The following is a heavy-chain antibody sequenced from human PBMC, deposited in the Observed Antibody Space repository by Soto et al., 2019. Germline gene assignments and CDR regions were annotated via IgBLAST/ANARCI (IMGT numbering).Heavy chain of an antibody. CDR2: INHSGST. CDR1: GGSFSGYY. CDR3: ARGCSIAAAGKPRYYYYGMDV. V-gene: IGHV4-34*01. D-gene: IGHD6-13*01. J-gene: IGHJ6*02. Sequence: PSETLSLTCAVYGGSFSGYYWSWIRQPPGKGLEWIGEINHSGSTNYNPSLKSRVTISVDTSKNQFSLKLSSVTAADTAVYYCARGCSIAAAGKPRYYYYGMDVWGQGTTVTVSS.